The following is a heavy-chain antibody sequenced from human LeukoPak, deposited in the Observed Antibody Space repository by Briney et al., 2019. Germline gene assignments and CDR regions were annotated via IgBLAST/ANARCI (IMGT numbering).Heavy chain of an antibody. J-gene: IGHJ6*02. Sequence: GGSLRLSCAVSGFNFRDHWMDWARQAPGKGLEWVASINHNGNVNYYVDSVKGRFTISRDNAKNSLYLQMSNLRAEDTAVYFCARGGGLDVWGQGATVTVSS. CDR1: GFNFRDHW. CDR2: INHNGNVN. V-gene: IGHV3-7*03. D-gene: IGHD3-16*01. CDR3: ARGGGLDV.